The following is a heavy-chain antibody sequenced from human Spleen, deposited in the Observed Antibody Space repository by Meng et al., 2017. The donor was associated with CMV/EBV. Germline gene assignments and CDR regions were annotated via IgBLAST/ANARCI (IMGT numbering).Heavy chain of an antibody. CDR3: ARESSSPYYYYGMDV. J-gene: IGHJ6*02. Sequence: SETLSLTCSVSGGSISNDNYYWAWIRQPPGKGLEWIGNIYYSGTTYYNPSLRSRVSISIDTSKNQFSLKLSSVTAADTAVYYCARESSSPYYYYGMDVWGQGTTVTVSS. V-gene: IGHV4-39*07. D-gene: IGHD6-6*01. CDR1: GGSISNDNYY. CDR2: IYYSGTT.